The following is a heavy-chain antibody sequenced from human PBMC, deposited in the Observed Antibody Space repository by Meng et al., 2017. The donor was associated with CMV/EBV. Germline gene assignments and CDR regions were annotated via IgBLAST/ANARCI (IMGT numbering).Heavy chain of an antibody. D-gene: IGHD3-16*01. Sequence: QEPGSLLERPWTTPPLPCIFSEASVKNYIWHWVRPHAGQGLDWIDLIQVIGHTVYNPSLNSRVTVSLDASKSQFSLTLNSVTAADTATYYCAGSRPGGGACDYWGQGILVTVSS. CDR2: IQVIGHT. V-gene: IGHV4-4*07. CDR1: EASVKNYI. CDR3: AGSRPGGGACDY. J-gene: IGHJ4*02.